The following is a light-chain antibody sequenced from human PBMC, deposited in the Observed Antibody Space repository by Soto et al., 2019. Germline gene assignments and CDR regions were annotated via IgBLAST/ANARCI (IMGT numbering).Light chain of an antibody. Sequence: EIVLTQSPATLSVSPGERATLSCRASQSLDNNLAWYQQKPGQAPRLLIYGASTRATDIPARFSGSGSGTEFTLTISSLQSEDFAVYYCQQYNNWPETFGQGTSVEIK. CDR1: QSLDNN. J-gene: IGKJ1*01. CDR3: QQYNNWPET. V-gene: IGKV3-15*01. CDR2: GAS.